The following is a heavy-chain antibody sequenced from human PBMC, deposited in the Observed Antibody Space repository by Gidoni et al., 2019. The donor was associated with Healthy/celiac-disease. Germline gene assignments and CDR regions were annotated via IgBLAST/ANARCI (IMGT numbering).Heavy chain of an antibody. D-gene: IGHD3-9*01. V-gene: IGHV4-39*01. CDR2: IYSSGST. CDR3: ARQGAYYDILTGYSLFYFDY. J-gene: IGHJ4*02. Sequence: QLQLQESGPGLVKPSETLSLTCTVSGGSISSSSYYWGWIRQPPGKGLEWIGSIYSSGSTYYNPSLKSRVTISVDTSKNQFSLKLSSVTAADTAVYYCARQGAYYDILTGYSLFYFDYWGQGTLVTVSS. CDR1: GGSISSSSYY.